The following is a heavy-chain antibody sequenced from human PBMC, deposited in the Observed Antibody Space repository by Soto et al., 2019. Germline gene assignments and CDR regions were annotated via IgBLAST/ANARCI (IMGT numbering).Heavy chain of an antibody. CDR2: ISYDGSNK. J-gene: IGHJ6*03. V-gene: IGHV3-30*18. Sequence: GGSLRLSCAVSGFTFSTYGMHWVRQAPGKGLEWVAVISYDGSNKYYADSVKGRFTISRDNSKNTLYLQVNSLRLEDTAVYYCAKEGGYSSDWFKSYYYYMDVWGKGTTVTVSS. D-gene: IGHD6-19*01. CDR1: GFTFSTYG. CDR3: AKEGGYSSDWFKSYYYYMDV.